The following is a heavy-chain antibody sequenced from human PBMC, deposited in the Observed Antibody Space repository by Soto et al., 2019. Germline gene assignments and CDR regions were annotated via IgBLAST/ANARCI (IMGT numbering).Heavy chain of an antibody. CDR2: VNPYGGGT. CDR1: GYIFTGYI. V-gene: IGHV1-2*02. D-gene: IGHD6-19*01. J-gene: IGHJ4*02. CDR3: ARDTVAVAGPEYYFDY. Sequence: ASVKVSCKASGYIFTGYIIHWLRQAPGQGLEWMGWVNPYGGGTHYAQKFQGRVTLTSDTSISTVYMELSRLTSDDTAVYYCARDTVAVAGPEYYFDYWGQGTLVTVSS.